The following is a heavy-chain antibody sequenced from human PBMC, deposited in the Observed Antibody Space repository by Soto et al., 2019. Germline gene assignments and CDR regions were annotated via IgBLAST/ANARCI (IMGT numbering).Heavy chain of an antibody. CDR1: GFTFSSYG. Sequence: QVQVVESGGGVVQPGRSLRLSCAASGFTFSSYGMHWVRQAPGKGLEWVAVISYDGSNKYYADSVKGRFTISRDNSKNTLYLQMSSLRAEDTAVYYCATAPTTTLYFDYWGPGTLVTVS. J-gene: IGHJ4*02. CDR3: ATAPTTTLYFDY. CDR2: ISYDGSNK. V-gene: IGHV3-30*03.